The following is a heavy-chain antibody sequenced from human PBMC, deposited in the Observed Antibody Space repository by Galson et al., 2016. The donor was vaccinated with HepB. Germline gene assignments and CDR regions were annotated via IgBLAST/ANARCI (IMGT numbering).Heavy chain of an antibody. CDR3: AREPTGHNWFDP. Sequence: SETLSLTCTVSGDSISNSPNYYWGWLRQTPGQGLQWIASIYYTGTTYYSPSLKSRVTIPVATSRNQFSLRLYSVTAADTAVYYCAREPTGHNWFDPWGQGALVTVSS. D-gene: IGHD2-8*02. CDR1: GDSISNSPNYY. J-gene: IGHJ5*02. V-gene: IGHV4-39*07. CDR2: IYYTGTT.